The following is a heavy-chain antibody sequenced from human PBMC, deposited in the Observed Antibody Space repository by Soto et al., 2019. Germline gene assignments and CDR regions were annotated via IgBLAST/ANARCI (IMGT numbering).Heavy chain of an antibody. J-gene: IGHJ5*02. D-gene: IGHD2-15*01. CDR1: GFTFGYSY. CDR3: VRGGGGGLFDP. CDR2: ISPGSRYP. V-gene: IGHV3-11*06. Sequence: LRLSCAGSGFTFGYSYMSWIRQAPGKGLEWLSYISPGSRYPAYADSVKGRFTISRDNAKRSLYLQMMSLTAEDTAIYYCVRGGGGGLFDPWGQGTMVTVSS.